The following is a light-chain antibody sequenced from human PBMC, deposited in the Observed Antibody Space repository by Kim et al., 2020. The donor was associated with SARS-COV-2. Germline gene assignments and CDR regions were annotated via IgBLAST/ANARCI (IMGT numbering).Light chain of an antibody. J-gene: IGKJ3*01. CDR3: QQYGSSPLIT. CDR2: GAS. CDR1: QSVSSSY. Sequence: PGERATLSCRASQSVSSSYLAWYQQKPGQAPRLLNYGASSRATGIPDRFSGSGSGTDFTLTISRLEPEDFAVYYCQQYGSSPLITFGPGTKVDIK. V-gene: IGKV3-20*01.